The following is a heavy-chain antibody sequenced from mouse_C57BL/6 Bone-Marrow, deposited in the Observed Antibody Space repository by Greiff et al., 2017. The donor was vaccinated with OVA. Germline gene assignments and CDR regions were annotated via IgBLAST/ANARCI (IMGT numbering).Heavy chain of an antibody. D-gene: IGHD1-1*01. CDR1: GFNIKDDY. J-gene: IGHJ3*01. V-gene: IGHV14-4*01. CDR2: IDPENGDT. Sequence: EVKLMESGAELVRPGASVKLSCTASGFNIKDDYMHWVKQRPEQGLEWIGWIDPENGDTEYASKFQGKATITADTSSNTAYLQLSSLTSEDTAVYYCTTVVAKGFAYWGQGTLGTVAA. CDR3: TTVVAKGFAY.